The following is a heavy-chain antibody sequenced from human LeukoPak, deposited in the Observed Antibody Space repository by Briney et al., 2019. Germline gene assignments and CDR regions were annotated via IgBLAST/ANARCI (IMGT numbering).Heavy chain of an antibody. CDR1: GGSISSYY. J-gene: IGHJ4*02. CDR3: ARAYDSSGYYYE. V-gene: IGHV4-59*12. Sequence: PSETLSLTCTVSGGSISSYYWSWIRQPPGKGLEWIGYIYYSGSTNYNPSLKSRVTISVDRSKNQFSLKLSSVTAADTAVYYCARAYDSSGYYYEWGQGTLVTVSS. D-gene: IGHD3-22*01. CDR2: IYYSGST.